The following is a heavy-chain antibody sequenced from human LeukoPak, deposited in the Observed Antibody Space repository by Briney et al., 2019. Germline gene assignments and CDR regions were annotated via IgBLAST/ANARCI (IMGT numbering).Heavy chain of an antibody. CDR2: INRDGSGN. V-gene: IGHV3-7*01. J-gene: IGHJ4*02. Sequence: PGGSLRLSCAASGFTFNSYWMSWVRQAPGKGLVWVANINRDGSGNYYVDSVKGRFTISRDNAKNSLYLQMNSLRAEDTAVYYCARDQVGSSYYWGQGTLVTVSS. D-gene: IGHD6-6*01. CDR1: GFTFNSYW. CDR3: ARDQVGSSYY.